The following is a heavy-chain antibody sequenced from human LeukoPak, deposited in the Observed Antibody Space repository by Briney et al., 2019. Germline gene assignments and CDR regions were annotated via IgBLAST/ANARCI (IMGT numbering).Heavy chain of an antibody. V-gene: IGHV1-18*01. CDR1: GYIFTSYG. CDR3: ARRYKQQLVFRLYFQH. J-gene: IGHJ1*01. D-gene: IGHD6-13*01. CDR2: ISAHNGNT. Sequence: ASVKVSCKASGYIFTSYGISWVRQAPGQGLEWMGWISAHNGNTNYAQKLQGRVTMTTDTSTSTAYMELSSLRSEDTAVYYCARRYKQQLVFRLYFQHWGQGTLVTVSS.